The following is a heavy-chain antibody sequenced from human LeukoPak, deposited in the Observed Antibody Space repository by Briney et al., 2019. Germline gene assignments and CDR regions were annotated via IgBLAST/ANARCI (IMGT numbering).Heavy chain of an antibody. V-gene: IGHV3-20*04. CDR3: ARGGLSSSSWHYYFDY. D-gene: IGHD6-13*01. J-gene: IGHJ4*02. CDR2: INWNGGST. CDR1: GFTFDDYG. Sequence: GGSLRLSCAASGFTFDDYGMSWVRQAPGKGLEWVSGINWNGGSTGYADSVKGRFTISRDNAKNSLYLQMNSLRAEDTAVYYCARGGLSSSSWHYYFDYWGQGTLVTVSS.